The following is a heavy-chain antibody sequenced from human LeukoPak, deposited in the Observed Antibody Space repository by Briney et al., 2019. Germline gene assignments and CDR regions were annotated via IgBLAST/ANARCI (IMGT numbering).Heavy chain of an antibody. CDR3: AKASIAVAGRVYFDY. J-gene: IGHJ4*02. D-gene: IGHD6-19*01. CDR1: GFTFSSYG. CDR2: IWFDGSNK. V-gene: IGHV3-33*06. Sequence: GGSLRLSCAASGFTFSSYGMHWVRQAPGKGLEWVAVIWFDGSNKFYADSVKGRFTISRDNSKNTLHLQMNSLRAEDTAVYYCAKASIAVAGRVYFDYWGPGTLVTVSS.